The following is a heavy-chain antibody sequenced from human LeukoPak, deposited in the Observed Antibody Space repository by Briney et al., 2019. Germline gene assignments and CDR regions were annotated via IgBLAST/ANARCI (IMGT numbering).Heavy chain of an antibody. CDR2: ISSSSSYI. Sequence: GGSLRLSCAASGFTFSSYSMNWVRQAPGKGLEWVSSISSSSSYIYYADSVKGRFTISRDNAKNSLYLQMNSLRAEDTAVYHCARDPGYCSSTSCLNAFDIWGQGTMVTVSS. V-gene: IGHV3-21*01. J-gene: IGHJ3*02. CDR3: ARDPGYCSSTSCLNAFDI. CDR1: GFTFSSYS. D-gene: IGHD2-2*01.